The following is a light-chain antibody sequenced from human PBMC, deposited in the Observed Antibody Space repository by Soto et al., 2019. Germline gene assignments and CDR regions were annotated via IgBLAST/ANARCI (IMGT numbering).Light chain of an antibody. Sequence: DIQVTQSPSSLSASVGDRVTITCRASQAISNSLAWFQQKPGTAPKSLIYAASTLQSGVPSRFSGSGSGTDFTLTISSLQPEDVATYYCQQYGTYPFTFGLGTKLEVK. CDR1: QAISNS. CDR3: QQYGTYPFT. CDR2: AAS. J-gene: IGKJ2*01. V-gene: IGKV1-16*01.